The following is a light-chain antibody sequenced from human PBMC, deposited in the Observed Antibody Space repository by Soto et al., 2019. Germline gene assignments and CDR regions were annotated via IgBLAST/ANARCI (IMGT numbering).Light chain of an antibody. CDR2: WAS. CDR1: QTLLSSSDNQNY. J-gene: IGKJ4*01. V-gene: IGKV4-1*01. Sequence: DFVLTQSPDSLAVSLGERATINCRSSQTLLSSSDNQNYLAWSRQRPGQPPELLVYWASTRESGVSDRFSGSGSGTEFTLTISSLQAEDVAVYYCHQYFSTPLTFGGGTKLEIK. CDR3: HQYFSTPLT.